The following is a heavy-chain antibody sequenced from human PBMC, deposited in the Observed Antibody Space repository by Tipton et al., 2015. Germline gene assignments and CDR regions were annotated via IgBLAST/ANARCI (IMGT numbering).Heavy chain of an antibody. CDR2: ISFSDTT. J-gene: IGHJ4*02. V-gene: IGHV4-61*01. CDR3: ARGRGWRVFDY. CDR1: GGSVSSGSYY. Sequence: TLSLTCTVSGGSVSSGSYYWSWIRQPPGKGLEWIGYISFSDTTHYNPSLKSRITISLNTSKNQFSLKMSSVTAADTAVYFCARGRGWRVFDYWGQGTLVTDSS. D-gene: IGHD3-10*01.